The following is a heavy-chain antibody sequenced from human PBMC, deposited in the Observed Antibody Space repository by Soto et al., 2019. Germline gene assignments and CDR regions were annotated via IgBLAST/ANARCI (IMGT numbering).Heavy chain of an antibody. CDR3: AGNIIVATIRPFDY. V-gene: IGHV4-39*01. J-gene: IGHJ4*02. CDR2: IYYSGST. CDR1: GGSIRRSDYY. D-gene: IGHD5-12*01. Sequence: SETLSLTCTVSGGSIRRSDYYWAWVRQPPGKGLEWIGSIYYSGSTYYNPSLKSRVTISVDTSMNQFSLKLSSVTAADAAVYYCAGNIIVATIRPFDYWGRGTLVTVSS.